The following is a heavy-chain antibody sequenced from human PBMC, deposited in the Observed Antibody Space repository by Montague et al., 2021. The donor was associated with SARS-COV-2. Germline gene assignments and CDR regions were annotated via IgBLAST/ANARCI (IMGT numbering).Heavy chain of an antibody. V-gene: IGHV2-5*02. CDR1: GFSLRTSGVG. CDR2: IYWDDDK. J-gene: IGHJ4*02. Sequence: PALVKPTQTLTLTCSFSGFSLRTSGVGVGWIRQPPGKALEWLAVIYWDDDKRYSPSLKSRLTITKDTSKNQAVLTMTNMDPVDTATYYCVHSYADYLFDYWGQGTPVSVSS. CDR3: VHSYADYLFDY. D-gene: IGHD4-17*01.